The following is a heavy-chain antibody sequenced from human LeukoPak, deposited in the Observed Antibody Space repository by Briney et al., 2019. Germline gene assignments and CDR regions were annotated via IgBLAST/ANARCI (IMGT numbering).Heavy chain of an antibody. D-gene: IGHD1-26*01. J-gene: IGHJ3*02. CDR2: IYYSGST. CDR3: ARPYSGSPSDAFDI. CDR1: GGPISSYY. Sequence: PTETLSLTCTVSGGPISSYYWSWIRQPPGKGLEGIGYIYYSGSTNYNPSLKSRVTISVDTSKNQFSLKLSSVTAADTAVYYCARPYSGSPSDAFDIWGQGTMVTVSS. V-gene: IGHV4-59*08.